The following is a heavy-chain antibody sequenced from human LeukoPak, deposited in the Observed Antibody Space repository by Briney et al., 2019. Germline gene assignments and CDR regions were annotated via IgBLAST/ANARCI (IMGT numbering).Heavy chain of an antibody. Sequence: GGSLRLSCAASGVTLSPYGMHWVRQAPGKGLEWVTVISYEGGTQHYADSVKGRFIISRDNPRNTLYLQMNILRTEDTAVYYCAKEGTPQVSTWYDLWGQGTQVIVSS. CDR3: AKEGTPQVSTWYDL. J-gene: IGHJ5*02. V-gene: IGHV3-30*18. D-gene: IGHD3-10*01. CDR1: GVTLSPYG. CDR2: ISYEGGTQ.